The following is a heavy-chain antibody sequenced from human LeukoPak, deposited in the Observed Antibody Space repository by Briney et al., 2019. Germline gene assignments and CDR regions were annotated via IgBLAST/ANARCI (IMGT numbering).Heavy chain of an antibody. CDR2: IYYSGST. CDR3: ARQVEMALDYYYYGMDV. V-gene: IGHV4-39*01. J-gene: IGHJ6*02. Sequence: SETLSLTCTVSGGSISSSSYYWGWIRQPPGKGLEWIGSIYYSGSTYYNPSPKSRVTISVDTSKNQFSLKLSSVTAADTAVYYCARQVEMALDYYYYGMDVWGQGTTVTVSS. CDR1: GGSISSSSYY. D-gene: IGHD5-24*01.